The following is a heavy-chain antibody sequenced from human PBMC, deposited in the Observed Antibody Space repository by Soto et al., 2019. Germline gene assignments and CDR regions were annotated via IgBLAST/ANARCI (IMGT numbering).Heavy chain of an antibody. J-gene: IGHJ4*02. Sequence: GASVKVSCKASGGTFSSYGISWVRQAPGQGLEWMGWISAYNGNTNYAQKLQGRVTMTTDTSTSTAYMELRSLRSDDTAVYYCARDLLYSGSYYSDYWGQGTLVTVSS. CDR2: ISAYNGNT. V-gene: IGHV1-18*01. CDR3: ARDLLYSGSYYSDY. D-gene: IGHD1-26*01. CDR1: GGTFSSYG.